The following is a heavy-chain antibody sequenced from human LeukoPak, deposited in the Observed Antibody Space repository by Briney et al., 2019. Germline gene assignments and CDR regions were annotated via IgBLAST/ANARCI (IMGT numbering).Heavy chain of an antibody. CDR3: ATYRQVLLPFES. V-gene: IGHV3-23*01. Sequence: GRSLRLSCTASGFTLSSYEMSWIRQAPGKGLEWVSSIFPSGGEIHYADSVRGRFTISRDNSKSTLSLQMNSLRAEDTAIYYCATYRQVLLPFESWGQGTLVTVSS. J-gene: IGHJ4*02. D-gene: IGHD2-8*02. CDR2: IFPSGGEI. CDR1: GFTLSSYE.